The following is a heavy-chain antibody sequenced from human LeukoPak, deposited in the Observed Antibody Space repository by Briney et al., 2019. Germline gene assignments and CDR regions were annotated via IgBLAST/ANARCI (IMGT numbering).Heavy chain of an antibody. CDR3: ARGRRIQLRFRMYYFDY. CDR1: GGSFSGYY. Sequence: PSETLSLTCAVYGGSFSGYYWSWIRQPPGKGLDWIGEINHSGSTNYNPSLKSRVTISVDTSKNQFSLKLSSVTAADTAVYYCARGRRIQLRFRMYYFDYWGQGTLVTVSS. CDR2: INHSGST. J-gene: IGHJ4*02. D-gene: IGHD5-18*01. V-gene: IGHV4-34*01.